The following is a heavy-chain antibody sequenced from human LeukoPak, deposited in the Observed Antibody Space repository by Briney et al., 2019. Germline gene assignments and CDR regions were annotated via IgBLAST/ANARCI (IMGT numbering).Heavy chain of an antibody. CDR1: GGSISSYY. J-gene: IGHJ4*02. V-gene: IGHV4-59*08. CDR2: IYYSGST. Sequence: PSETLSLTCTVSGGSISSYYWSWIRQPPGKGLEWIGYIYYSGSTNYNPSLKSGVTISVDTSKNQISLKLSSVTAADTAVYYCARQIDGSYFDYWGQGTLVTVSS. D-gene: IGHD3-9*01. CDR3: ARQIDGSYFDY.